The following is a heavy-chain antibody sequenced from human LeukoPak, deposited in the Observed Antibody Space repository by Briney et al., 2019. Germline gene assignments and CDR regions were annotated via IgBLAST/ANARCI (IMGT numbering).Heavy chain of an antibody. J-gene: IGHJ4*02. D-gene: IGHD2-2*01. CDR3: ARDRVIPVPSFDY. CDR2: ISYDGSNK. Sequence: PGGSLRLSCAASGFTFSSYAMHWVRQAPGKGLEWVAVISYDGSNKYYADSVKGRFTISRDNSKNTLYLQMNSPRAEDTAVYYCARDRVIPVPSFDYWGQGTLVTVSS. CDR1: GFTFSSYA. V-gene: IGHV3-30-3*01.